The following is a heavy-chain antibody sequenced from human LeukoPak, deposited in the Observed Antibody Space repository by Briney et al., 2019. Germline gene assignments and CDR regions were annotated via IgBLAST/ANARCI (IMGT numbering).Heavy chain of an antibody. D-gene: IGHD3-16*01. J-gene: IGHJ3*02. CDR1: GGSISSYY. V-gene: IGHV4-59*08. Sequence: SETLSLTCTVSGGSISSYYWSWIRQPPGKGLEWIGYIYYSGSTNYNPSLKSRVTISVDTSKNQFSLKLSSVTAADTAVYYCARLRFPADAFDIWGQGTMVTVSS. CDR3: ARLRFPADAFDI. CDR2: IYYSGST.